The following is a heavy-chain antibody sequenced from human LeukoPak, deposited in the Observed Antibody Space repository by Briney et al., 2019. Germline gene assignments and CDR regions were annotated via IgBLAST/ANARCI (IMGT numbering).Heavy chain of an antibody. D-gene: IGHD2-2*01. CDR3: CYEVDY. V-gene: IGHV3-38-3*01. J-gene: IGHJ4*02. CDR1: GFTVSSNE. Sequence: GGSLRLSCAASGFTVSSNEMSWVRQAPGKGLEWVSSISGGSTYYADSRKGRFTISRDNSKNTLHLQMSSLRAEDTLPDTSCYEVDYWGQGTLVTVSS. CDR2: ISGGST.